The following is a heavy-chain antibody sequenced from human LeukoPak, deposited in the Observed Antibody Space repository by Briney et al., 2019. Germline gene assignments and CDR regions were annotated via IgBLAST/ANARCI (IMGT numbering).Heavy chain of an antibody. CDR2: IYTSGST. CDR1: GGSISSYY. V-gene: IGHV4-4*07. CDR3: ARVGTGYSSGPVDY. Sequence: SETLSLTCTLSGGSISSYYWSWIRQPAGKGLEWIGRIYTSGSTNYNPSLKSRVTMSVDTSKNQFSLKLSSVTAADTAVYYCARVGTGYSSGPVDYWGQGTLVTVSS. J-gene: IGHJ4*02. D-gene: IGHD6-19*01.